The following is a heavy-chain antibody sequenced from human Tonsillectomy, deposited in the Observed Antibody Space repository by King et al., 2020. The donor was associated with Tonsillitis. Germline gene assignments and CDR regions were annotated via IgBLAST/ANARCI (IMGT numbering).Heavy chain of an antibody. Sequence: QLQLQESGPGVVKPSETLSLTCTVSGGSIGSSDDYWAWIRQPPGKGLEWIGYMYYSGTIFYNPSLKSRITISGGTSDNRFSLKLSSWTAADTAIYFCARYFSGCFDYWGQGALVTVSS. D-gene: IGHD1-26*01. CDR2: MYYSGTI. J-gene: IGHJ4*02. CDR1: GGSIGSSDDY. CDR3: ARYFSGCFDY. V-gene: IGHV4-39*02.